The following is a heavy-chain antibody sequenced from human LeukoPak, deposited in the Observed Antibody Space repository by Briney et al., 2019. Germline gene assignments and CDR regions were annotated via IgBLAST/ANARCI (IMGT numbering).Heavy chain of an antibody. Sequence: SETLSLTCTVSGGSISSSSYYWGWIRQPPGKGLEWIGSIYYSGSTYYNPSLKSRVTISVDTSKNQFSLKLSSVTAADTAVYYCARFLGGVSPSIDYWGQGTLVTVSS. J-gene: IGHJ4*02. CDR1: GGSISSSSYY. CDR2: IYYSGST. CDR3: ARFLGGVSPSIDY. D-gene: IGHD2-8*01. V-gene: IGHV4-39*07.